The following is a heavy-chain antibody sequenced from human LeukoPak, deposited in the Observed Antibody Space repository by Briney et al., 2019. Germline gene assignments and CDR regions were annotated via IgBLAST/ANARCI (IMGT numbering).Heavy chain of an antibody. CDR2: IKHDGSEK. V-gene: IGHV3-7*01. D-gene: IGHD3-10*01. J-gene: IGHJ4*02. CDR3: ARGVIRGEPL. Sequence: TGGSLRLSCAASGFTFSNYWMSWVRQAPGKGLEWVANIKHDGSEKYCVDSVKGRFTISRDNAKNSLYLQMDSLRAEDTAVYYCARGVIRGEPLWGQGTLVTVSS. CDR1: GFTFSNYW.